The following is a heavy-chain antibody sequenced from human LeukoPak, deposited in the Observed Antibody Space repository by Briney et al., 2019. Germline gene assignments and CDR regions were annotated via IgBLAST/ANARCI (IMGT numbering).Heavy chain of an antibody. CDR1: GGSISSYY. Sequence: SETLSLTCTVSGGSISSYYWSWIRQPPGKGLEWIGYIYYSGSTNYNPSLKSRVTISVDKSKNQFSLKLSSVTAADTAVYYCARPGSSSSLYGMDVWGQGTTVTVSS. CDR3: ARPGSSSSLYGMDV. D-gene: IGHD6-13*01. CDR2: IYYSGST. J-gene: IGHJ6*02. V-gene: IGHV4-59*12.